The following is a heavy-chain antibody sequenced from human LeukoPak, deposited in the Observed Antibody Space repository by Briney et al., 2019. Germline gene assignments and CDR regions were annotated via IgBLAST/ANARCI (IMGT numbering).Heavy chain of an antibody. J-gene: IGHJ4*02. CDR2: IYTSGST. Sequence: SETLSLTCTVSGGSISGYYWSWIRQPAGKGLEWIGRIYTSGSTNYNPSLKSRVTISLDTSKNQFSLNLNSVTAADTAVYYCARELKVGNTGYYFDYWGQGTLVTVSS. V-gene: IGHV4-4*07. CDR3: ARELKVGNTGYYFDY. D-gene: IGHD2/OR15-2a*01. CDR1: GGSISGYY.